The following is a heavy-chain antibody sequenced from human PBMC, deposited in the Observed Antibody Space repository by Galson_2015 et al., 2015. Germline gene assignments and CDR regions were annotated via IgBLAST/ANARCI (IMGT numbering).Heavy chain of an antibody. CDR3: AKDLYTMVRGVKGPPYYYYYGMDV. Sequence: SLRLSCAASGFTFSSYGMHWVRQAPGKGLEWVAVISYDGSNKYYADSVKGRFTISRDNSKNTLYLQMNSLRAEDTAVYYCAKDLYTMVRGVKGPPYYYYYGMDVWGQGTTVTVSS. V-gene: IGHV3-30*18. CDR1: GFTFSSYG. D-gene: IGHD3-10*01. J-gene: IGHJ6*02. CDR2: ISYDGSNK.